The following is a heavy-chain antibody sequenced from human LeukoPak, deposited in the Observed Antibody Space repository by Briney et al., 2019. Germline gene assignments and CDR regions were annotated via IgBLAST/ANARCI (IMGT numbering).Heavy chain of an antibody. V-gene: IGHV3-53*01. CDR2: IDSGGTR. Sequence: GGSLRLSCAASGFTVSTTYIMWVRQAAGKGLQWVSVIDSGGTRNYADSVKGRLTISRDNSKNMVYLQMNDLRVEDTAMYYCARISRWGQGTLVTVSS. CDR1: GFTVSTTY. CDR3: ARISR. J-gene: IGHJ4*02.